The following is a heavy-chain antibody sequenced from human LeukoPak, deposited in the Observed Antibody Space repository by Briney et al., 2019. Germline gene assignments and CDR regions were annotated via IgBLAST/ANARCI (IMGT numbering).Heavy chain of an antibody. CDR1: GGSISSSSYY. CDR2: IYYSGST. V-gene: IGHV4-39*07. D-gene: IGHD3-10*01. Sequence: SETLSLTCTVSGGSISSSSYYWGWIRQPPGKGLEWIGSIYYSGSTYYNPSLKSRVTISVDTSKNQFSLKLSSVTAADTAVYYCARGGGPRPYYYGMDVWGQGTTVTVSS. CDR3: ARGGGPRPYYYGMDV. J-gene: IGHJ6*02.